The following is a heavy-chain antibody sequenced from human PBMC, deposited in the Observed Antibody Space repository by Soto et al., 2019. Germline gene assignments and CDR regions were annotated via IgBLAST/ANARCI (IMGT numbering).Heavy chain of an antibody. V-gene: IGHV3-11*01. J-gene: IGHJ4*02. Sequence: QVQLVESGGGLVKPGGSLRLSCVASGFTSNDYYMSWIRQAPGKGLDWVSHISGSGTTIYYADSVKGRFTVSRDNAKKSLYLQMNSLRAEDTAVYYCARDGDLLTGWSDYWGQGTLVTVSP. D-gene: IGHD3-9*01. CDR1: GFTSNDYY. CDR2: ISGSGTTI. CDR3: ARDGDLLTGWSDY.